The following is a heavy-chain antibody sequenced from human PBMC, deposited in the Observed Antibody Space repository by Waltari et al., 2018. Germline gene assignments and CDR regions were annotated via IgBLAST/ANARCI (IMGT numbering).Heavy chain of an antibody. CDR3: ARWDTGACRN. Sequence: EVQLVESGGGLVQPGGSLRLSCAASVFMSSAHYRDWVRQAPGKGLEWVGRSKNKRQGYTVEYAASVKGRFTISRDDSQNSLYLQMFSLKAEDTAVYYCARWDTGACRNWGQGTLVTVSS. J-gene: IGHJ4*02. V-gene: IGHV3-72*01. CDR2: SKNKRQGYTV. CDR1: VFMSSAHY. D-gene: IGHD1-1*01.